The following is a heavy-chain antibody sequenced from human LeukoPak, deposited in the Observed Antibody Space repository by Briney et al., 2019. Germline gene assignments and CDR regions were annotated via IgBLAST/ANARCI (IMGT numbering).Heavy chain of an antibody. CDR2: IKFDGSLA. V-gene: IGHV3-74*01. D-gene: IGHD3-16*01. CDR1: GLTFSTYW. CDR3: VTGHYDSRMYFDL. Sequence: GGSLRLSCTASGLTFSTYWVHWVRQAPGKGLVWVSQIKFDGSLASYADSVKGRFTISRDNAKNTLYLQMNTLGTEDTAVYYCVTGHYDSRMYFDLWGRGTLVTAPS. J-gene: IGHJ2*01.